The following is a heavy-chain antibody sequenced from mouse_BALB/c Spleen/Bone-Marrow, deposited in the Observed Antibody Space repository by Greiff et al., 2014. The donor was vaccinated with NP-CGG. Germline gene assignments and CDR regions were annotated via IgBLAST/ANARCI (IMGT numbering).Heavy chain of an antibody. CDR2: IDPANGNT. V-gene: IGHV14-3*02. CDR1: GFNIKDTY. J-gene: IGHJ3*01. CDR3: AGYDYYQAWFAY. Sequence: VQLKHSGAELVKPGASVKLSCTASGFNIKDTYMHWVKQRPEQGLEWIGRIDPANGNTKYDPKFQGKATITADTSSNTAYLQLSSLTSEDTAVYYCAGYDYYQAWFAYWGQGTLVTVSA. D-gene: IGHD2-4*01.